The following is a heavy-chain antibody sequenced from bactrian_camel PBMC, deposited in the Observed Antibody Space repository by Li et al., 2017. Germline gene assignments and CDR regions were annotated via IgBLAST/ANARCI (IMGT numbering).Heavy chain of an antibody. V-gene: IGHV3S53*01. D-gene: IGHD6*01. Sequence: HVQLVESGGGSVQAGGSLTLSCATSGCDLTSGCMGWFRQAPGKEREGVAFIDNSGGTNYAYSVAGRFTISKDNAKNTLYLQLNSLKTEDTAMYYCTKDRGRAVPAGSFEYWGQGTQVTVS. CDR2: IDNSGGT. CDR3: TKDRGRAVPAGSFEY. J-gene: IGHJ4*01. CDR1: GCDLTSGC.